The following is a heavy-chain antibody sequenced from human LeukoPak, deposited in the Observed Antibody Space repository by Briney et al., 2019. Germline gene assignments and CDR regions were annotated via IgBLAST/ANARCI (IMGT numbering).Heavy chain of an antibody. Sequence: GGSLRLSCSASGFTFSDYAMHWVRQAPGKGLEYVSAINSNGGSTYYADSVKGRFTISRDNSKNTLYLQMNSLRAEDTAVYYCARDIYPYSSGWHFDYWGQGTLVTVSS. CDR2: INSNGGST. CDR3: ARDIYPYSSGWHFDY. J-gene: IGHJ4*02. V-gene: IGHV3-64*04. CDR1: GFTFSDYA. D-gene: IGHD6-19*01.